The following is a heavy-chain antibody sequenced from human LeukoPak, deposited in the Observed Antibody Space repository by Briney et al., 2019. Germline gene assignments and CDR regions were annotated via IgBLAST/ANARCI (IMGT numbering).Heavy chain of an antibody. D-gene: IGHD2-15*01. CDR3: ARGGGIFTYYYYMDV. V-gene: IGHV4-61*02. J-gene: IGHJ6*03. CDR1: GGSISSGSYY. CDR2: IYTSGST. Sequence: PSETLSLTCTVSGGSISSGSYYWSWIRQPAGKGLEWIGRIYTSGSTNYNPSLKSRVTISVDTSKNQFSLKLSSVTAADTAVYYCARGGGIFTYYYYMDVWGKGTTVTISS.